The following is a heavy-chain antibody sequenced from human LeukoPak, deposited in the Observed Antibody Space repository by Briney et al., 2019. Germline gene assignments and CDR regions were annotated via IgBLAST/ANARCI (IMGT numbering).Heavy chain of an antibody. CDR2: MNPNSGNT. CDR1: GYTFTSYD. Sequence: ASVKVSCKASGYTFTSYDINWVRQASGQGLEWMGWMNPNSGNTGYAQKFQGRVTITRNTSISTAYMELSSLRSEDTAVYYCARGPPYYDFWSGYYMDVWGKGTTVTVSS. J-gene: IGHJ6*03. D-gene: IGHD3-3*01. V-gene: IGHV1-8*03. CDR3: ARGPPYYDFWSGYYMDV.